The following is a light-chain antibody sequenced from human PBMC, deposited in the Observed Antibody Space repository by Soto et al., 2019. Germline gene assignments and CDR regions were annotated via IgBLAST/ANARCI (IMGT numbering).Light chain of an antibody. V-gene: IGLV2-14*01. CDR3: SSYAGSNNFGV. J-gene: IGLJ1*01. CDR2: EVS. CDR1: SSDVGGYHY. Sequence: QSALTQPASVSGSPGQSITISCTGTSSDVGGYHYVSWYQLLPGKAPKLILFEVSIRPSGVSYRFSGSKSGNTASLTISGLQAEDEADYFCSSYAGSNNFGVFGTGTKLTVL.